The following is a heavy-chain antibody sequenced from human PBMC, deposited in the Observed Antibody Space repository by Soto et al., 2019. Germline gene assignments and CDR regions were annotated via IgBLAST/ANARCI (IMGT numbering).Heavy chain of an antibody. CDR2: IHYSGKT. J-gene: IGHJ4*02. CDR1: GCCINSGGYY. Sequence: QVQLQESGPGLVKPSETLSLTCNVSGCCINSGGYYWGWIRQPPGKGLEWIGYIHYSGKTSYNPSVKSLGSISLDTSGHSFSLTLTSVTAADTAVYYFARCRDAFGFDSWGQGTLVTVSS. V-gene: IGHV4-31*01. D-gene: IGHD2-15*01. CDR3: ARCRDAFGFDS.